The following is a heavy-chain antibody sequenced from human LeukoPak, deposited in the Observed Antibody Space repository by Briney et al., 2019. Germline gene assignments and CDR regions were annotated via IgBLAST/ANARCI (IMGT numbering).Heavy chain of an antibody. CDR2: ISSSTSTI. D-gene: IGHD3-10*01. CDR1: GLPFNTYS. Sequence: PGGSLRLSCAASGLPFNTYSMNWVRQAPGKGLEWISYISSSTSTIYYAGSVKGRFTISRDNAKNSLYLQMHSLRAEDTAVYYCARDRFGEFDPWGQGTLVTVSS. J-gene: IGHJ5*02. V-gene: IGHV3-48*01. CDR3: ARDRFGEFDP.